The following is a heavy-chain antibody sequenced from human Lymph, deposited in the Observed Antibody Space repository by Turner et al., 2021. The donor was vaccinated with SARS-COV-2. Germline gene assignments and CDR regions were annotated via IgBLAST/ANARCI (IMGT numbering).Heavy chain of an antibody. D-gene: IGHD2-21*01. V-gene: IGHV3-21*01. J-gene: IGHJ4*02. CDR3: ARDIPSTADYFDY. CDR2: ISSSSSYI. Sequence: EVQLGESGGGLVKPGGSLRLSWAASGFTFSTNSMNWVRQAPGKGLECISSISSSSSYINYADSVTGRFTISRDDAKNSLYLQMNSLRDDDTAVYYCARDIPSTADYFDYWGQGTLVTVSS. CDR1: GFTFSTNS.